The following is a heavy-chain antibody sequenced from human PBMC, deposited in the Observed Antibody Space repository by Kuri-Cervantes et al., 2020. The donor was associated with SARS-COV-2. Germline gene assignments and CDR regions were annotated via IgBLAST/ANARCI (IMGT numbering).Heavy chain of an antibody. CDR3: ARDGWSGSNGAFDI. Sequence: GSLRLSCTVSGGSISSYYWSWIRQPAGKGLEWIGRIYTSGSTNYNPSLKSRVTMSVDTSKNQFSLKLSSVTAADTAVYYCARDGWSGSNGAFDIWGQETMVTVSS. CDR2: IYTSGST. CDR1: GGSISSYY. J-gene: IGHJ3*02. D-gene: IGHD1-26*01. V-gene: IGHV4-4*07.